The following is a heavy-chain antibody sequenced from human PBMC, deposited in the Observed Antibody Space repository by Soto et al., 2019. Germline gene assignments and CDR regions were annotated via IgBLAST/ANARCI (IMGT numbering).Heavy chain of an antibody. CDR2: ISSSSSYI. Sequence: GGSLRLSCAASGFTFSSYSMNWVRQAPGKGLEWVSSISSSSSYIYYADSVKGRFTISRDNAKNSLYLQMNSLRAEDTAVYYCARVGYDSSGYYPPRGAFDIWGQGTMVTVSS. V-gene: IGHV3-21*01. D-gene: IGHD3-22*01. CDR1: GFTFSSYS. J-gene: IGHJ3*02. CDR3: ARVGYDSSGYYPPRGAFDI.